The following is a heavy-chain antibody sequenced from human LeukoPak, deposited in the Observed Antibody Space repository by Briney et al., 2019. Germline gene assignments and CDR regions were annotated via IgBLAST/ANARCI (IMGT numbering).Heavy chain of an antibody. V-gene: IGHV4-39*07. J-gene: IGHJ4*02. Sequence: SETLSLTCTVSGGSISSSSYYWGWIRQPPGKGLEWIGSIYYSGSTYYNPSLKSRVTISVDTSKNQFSLKLSSVTAADTAVYSCARPLMTTVVTPTAWGYWGQGTLVTVSS. CDR3: ARPLMTTVVTPTAWGY. D-gene: IGHD4-23*01. CDR1: GGSISSSSYY. CDR2: IYYSGST.